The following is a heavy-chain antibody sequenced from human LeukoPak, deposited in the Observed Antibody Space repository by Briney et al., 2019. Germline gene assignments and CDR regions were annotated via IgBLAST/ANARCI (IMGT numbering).Heavy chain of an antibody. CDR3: ARGDYMRGNIHYNAEYFQH. CDR1: NGSISSYY. J-gene: IGHJ1*01. Sequence: PSETLSLTCTVANGSISSYYWSWIRQPPRKRPEWLGYIDYIGNTHFNPSRRSRSTMSLDTSMRQFFLRLSSVTAADSAVYFCARGDYMRGNIHYNAEYFQHWGQGIPVTVSS. V-gene: IGHV4-59*01. CDR2: IDYIGNT. D-gene: IGHD5-12*01.